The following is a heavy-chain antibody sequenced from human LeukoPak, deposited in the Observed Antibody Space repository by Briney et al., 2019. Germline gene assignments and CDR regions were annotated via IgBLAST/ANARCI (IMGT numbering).Heavy chain of an antibody. J-gene: IGHJ4*02. CDR2: ISSSSSTI. D-gene: IGHD5-18*01. CDR3: ARVRDRYGYLFDY. CDR1: GFTFSTYS. Sequence: GGSLRLSCAASGFTFSTYSMNWDRQAPGKGLEWVSYISSSSSTIYYADSVKGRFTISRDNAKSSLYLQMNSLRAEDTAVYYCARVRDRYGYLFDYWGQGTLITVSS. V-gene: IGHV3-48*04.